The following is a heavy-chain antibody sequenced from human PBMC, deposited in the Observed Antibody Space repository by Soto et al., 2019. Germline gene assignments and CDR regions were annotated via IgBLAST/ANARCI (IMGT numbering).Heavy chain of an antibody. D-gene: IGHD2-15*01. CDR2: IIPILGIA. CDR3: ANGRWEESSDGYRGWFDP. Sequence: QVQLVQSGAEVKKPGSSVKVSCKASGGTFSSYTISWVRQAPGQGLEWMGRIIPILGIANYAQKFHGRVTITADKSTSTAYLELSSLRSEATAVYYCANGRWEESSDGYRGWFDPWGQGTLVTVSS. V-gene: IGHV1-69*02. J-gene: IGHJ5*02. CDR1: GGTFSSYT.